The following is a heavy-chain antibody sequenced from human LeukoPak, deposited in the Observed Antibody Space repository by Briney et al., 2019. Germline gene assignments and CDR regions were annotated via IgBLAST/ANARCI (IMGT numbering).Heavy chain of an antibody. CDR3: LRGDSRDF. V-gene: IGHV3-21*06. CDR2: INSGGTTT. Sequence: GGSLGLSCAACGFAFSTYTMNWARQSPGKGLEWVASINSGGTTTHYADSVKGRFTISRDNAQNVLYLQMNGLRADDAAVYYCLRGDSRDFWGPGTLVSVSS. CDR1: GFAFSTYT. J-gene: IGHJ4*02. D-gene: IGHD3-22*01.